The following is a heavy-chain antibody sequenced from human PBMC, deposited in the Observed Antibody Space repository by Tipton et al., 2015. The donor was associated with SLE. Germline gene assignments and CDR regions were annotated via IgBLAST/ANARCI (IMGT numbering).Heavy chain of an antibody. Sequence: TLSLTCTVSGGSISSSSYYWGWIRPPPGQGLEWIGSIYYSGSTYYSPSLKSRVTISVDTSKNQFSLKLSPVTAADTAVYYCARPPGVGATNDAFDIWGQGTMVTVSS. V-gene: IGHV4-39*07. CDR2: IYYSGST. CDR1: GGSISSSSYY. CDR3: ARPPGVGATNDAFDI. D-gene: IGHD1-26*01. J-gene: IGHJ3*02.